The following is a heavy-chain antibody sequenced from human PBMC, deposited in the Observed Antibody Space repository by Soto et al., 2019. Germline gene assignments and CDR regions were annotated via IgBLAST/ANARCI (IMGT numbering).Heavy chain of an antibody. CDR2: IYPGDSDT. J-gene: IGHJ6*02. V-gene: IGHV5-51*01. Sequence: GESLKISCKGSGYSFTSYWIGWVRQMPGKGLEWMGIIYPGDSDTRYSPSFQGQVTISADKSISTAYLQWSSLKASDTAMYYCARPGSSKLYYYYGMDVWGQGTTVTVSS. CDR3: ARPGSSKLYYYYGMDV. CDR1: GYSFTSYW. D-gene: IGHD6-13*01.